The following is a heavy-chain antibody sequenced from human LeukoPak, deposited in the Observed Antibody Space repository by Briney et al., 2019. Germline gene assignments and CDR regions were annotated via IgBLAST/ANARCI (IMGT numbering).Heavy chain of an antibody. V-gene: IGHV1-69*02. Sequence: SVKVSCKASGGTFSSYTISWVRQAPGQGLEWMGRIIPILGIANYAQKFQGRVTITADKSTSTAYMELSSLRSEVTAVYYCVGHRGGGWFDPWGQGTLVTVSS. CDR2: IIPILGIA. CDR3: VGHRGGGWFDP. J-gene: IGHJ5*02. CDR1: GGTFSSYT. D-gene: IGHD3-10*01.